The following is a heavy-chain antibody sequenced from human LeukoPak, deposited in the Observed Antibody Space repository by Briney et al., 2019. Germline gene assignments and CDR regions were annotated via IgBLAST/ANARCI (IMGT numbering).Heavy chain of an antibody. CDR3: ARDVEGGTFDI. CDR1: GFTFSDYN. CDR2: ISRSSSAV. Sequence: GGSLRLSCAASGFTFSDYNMNWVRQAPGKGLEWVSYISRSSSAVYFADSVKGRFTISRDNAKNSLYLQMNSLRAEDTGVYFCARDVEGGTFDIWGQGTTVTVSS. J-gene: IGHJ3*02. D-gene: IGHD3-16*01. V-gene: IGHV3-48*04.